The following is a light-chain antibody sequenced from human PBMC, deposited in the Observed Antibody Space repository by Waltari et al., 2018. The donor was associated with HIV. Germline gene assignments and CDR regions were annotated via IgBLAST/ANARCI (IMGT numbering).Light chain of an antibody. J-gene: IGKJ4*01. CDR1: QNIYSY. CDR2: ATS. Sequence: DIQLTQSPSFLSASVGDSVTITCRASQNIYSYLACYQQKPGRAPQVLIYATSTLQRGVPSRCSGSGDGTEFALTITKLQHDDYATYYCQQVNGYPLTFGGGTKVEIK. V-gene: IGKV1-9*01. CDR3: QQVNGYPLT.